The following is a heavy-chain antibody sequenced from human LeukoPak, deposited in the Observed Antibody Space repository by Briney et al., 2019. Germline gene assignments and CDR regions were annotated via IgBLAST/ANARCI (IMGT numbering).Heavy chain of an antibody. CDR2: IVASSGST. D-gene: IGHD1-26*01. CDR1: GFSISNSA. V-gene: IGHV3-23*01. CDR3: ARDKSRRGYFDY. Sequence: RPGGSLRLSCAASGFSISNSAMSWVRQAPGKGREWVSLIVASSGSTFYADSVKGRFTISRDSSKNTLYLQMNSLRAEDTAVYYCARDKSRRGYFDYWGQGTLVTVSS. J-gene: IGHJ4*02.